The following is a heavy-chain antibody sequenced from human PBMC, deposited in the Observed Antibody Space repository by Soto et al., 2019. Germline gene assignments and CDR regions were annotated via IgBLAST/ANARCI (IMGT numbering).Heavy chain of an antibody. V-gene: IGHV4-31*03. Sequence: SETLCLTCTVSGGSISSGGYYWSWIRQHPGKGLEWIGYIYYSGSTYYNPSLKSRVTISVDTSKNQFSLKLSSVTAADTAVYYCARDGSYCSGGSCCSSWFDPWGQGTLVTVSS. D-gene: IGHD2-15*01. CDR3: ARDGSYCSGGSCCSSWFDP. CDR1: GGSISSGGYY. J-gene: IGHJ5*02. CDR2: IYYSGST.